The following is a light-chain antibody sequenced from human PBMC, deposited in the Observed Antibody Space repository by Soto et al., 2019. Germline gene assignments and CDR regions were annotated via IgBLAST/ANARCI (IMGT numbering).Light chain of an antibody. CDR3: CSYAGSYTFYG. Sequence: QSVLTQPRSVSGSGAQSVTISCNGTTSDVGGYNYVSCYQQHPGKAPKLMFYDASTRPSGAPDRFSGSTSGNKGSLPISVFQAEDETDYYRCSYAGSYTFYGFGTGTKVTVL. J-gene: IGLJ1*01. V-gene: IGLV2-11*01. CDR2: DAS. CDR1: TSDVGGYNY.